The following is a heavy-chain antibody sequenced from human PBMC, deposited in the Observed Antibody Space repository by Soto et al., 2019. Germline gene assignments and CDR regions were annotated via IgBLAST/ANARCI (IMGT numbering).Heavy chain of an antibody. D-gene: IGHD3-10*01. Sequence: PSETLSLTCAVYGGSFSGYYWSWIRQPPGKGLEWIGEINHSGSTNYNPSLKSRVTISVDTSKNQFSLKLSSVTAADTAVYYCARGFSGRITMVRGVILYYFDYWGQGTLVTVSS. CDR1: GGSFSGYY. CDR3: ARGFSGRITMVRGVILYYFDY. CDR2: INHSGST. J-gene: IGHJ4*02. V-gene: IGHV4-34*01.